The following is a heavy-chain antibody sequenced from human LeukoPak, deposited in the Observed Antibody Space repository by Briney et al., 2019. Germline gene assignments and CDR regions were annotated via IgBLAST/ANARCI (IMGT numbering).Heavy chain of an antibody. J-gene: IGHJ4*02. Sequence: SQTLSLTCAISGDSVSSNTATWNWIRQSPSRGLEWLGRTYYRSKWYNDYAVSVKSRISINPDTSKNQFSLQLNSVTPEDTVVYYCARSLGSSSWSDFDYWGQGTQVTVSS. CDR2: TYYRSKWYN. CDR1: GDSVSSNTAT. D-gene: IGHD6-13*01. CDR3: ARSLGSSSWSDFDY. V-gene: IGHV6-1*01.